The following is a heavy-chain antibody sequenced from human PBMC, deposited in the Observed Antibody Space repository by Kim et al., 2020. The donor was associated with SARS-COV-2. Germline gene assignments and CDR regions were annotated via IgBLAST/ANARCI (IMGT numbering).Heavy chain of an antibody. J-gene: IGHJ5*02. Sequence: SETLSLTCTVSGGSISSGGYYWSWIRQHPGKGLEWIGYIYYSGSTYYNPSLKSRVTISVDTSKNQFSLKLSSVTAADTAVYYCARGPGYYDSSGYYDWFDPWGQGTLVTVSS. CDR3: ARGPGYYDSSGYYDWFDP. CDR2: IYYSGST. D-gene: IGHD3-22*01. CDR1: GGSISSGGYY. V-gene: IGHV4-31*03.